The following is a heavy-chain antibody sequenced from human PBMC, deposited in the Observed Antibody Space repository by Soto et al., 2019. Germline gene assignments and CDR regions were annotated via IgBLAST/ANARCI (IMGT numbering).Heavy chain of an antibody. Sequence: EVQLVESGGGLVQPGRSLRLSCAASGFTFDDYAMHWVRQAPGKGLEWDSGISWNSGSIGYADSVKGRFTISRDNAKNSLYLQMNSLRAEDTALYYCAKQSPHDFWSGYYLDYWGQGTLVTVSS. V-gene: IGHV3-9*01. CDR3: AKQSPHDFWSGYYLDY. D-gene: IGHD3-3*01. CDR1: GFTFDDYA. CDR2: ISWNSGSI. J-gene: IGHJ4*02.